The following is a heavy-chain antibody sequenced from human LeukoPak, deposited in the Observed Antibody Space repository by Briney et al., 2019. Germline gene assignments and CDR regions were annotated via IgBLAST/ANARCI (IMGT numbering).Heavy chain of an antibody. CDR2: GSYDGSNK. CDR1: GFTFSSYA. J-gene: IGHJ4*02. D-gene: IGHD1-26*01. CDR3: ARSPGDWELLGFRVDY. V-gene: IGHV3-30-3*01. Sequence: GGSLRLSCAASGFTFSSYAMHWVRQAPGEGLEWVAVGSYDGSNKYYADSVKGRFTISRDNSKNTLYLQMNSLRAEDTAVYYCARSPGDWELLGFRVDYWGQGTLVTVSS.